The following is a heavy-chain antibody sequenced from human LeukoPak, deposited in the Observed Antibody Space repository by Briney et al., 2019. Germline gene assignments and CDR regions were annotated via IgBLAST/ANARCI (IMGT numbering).Heavy chain of an antibody. CDR2: VSNSGDYI. Sequence: GGSLRLSCSASGFTFSSYEMNWVRQAPGKGLEWVSSVSNSGDYIHYADSVKGRFTISRDNSKNSLYLQMNSLRAEDTAVYYCARALIGYYFDYWGQGTLVTVSS. J-gene: IGHJ4*02. D-gene: IGHD2-8*01. CDR3: ARALIGYYFDY. CDR1: GFTFSSYE. V-gene: IGHV3-21*06.